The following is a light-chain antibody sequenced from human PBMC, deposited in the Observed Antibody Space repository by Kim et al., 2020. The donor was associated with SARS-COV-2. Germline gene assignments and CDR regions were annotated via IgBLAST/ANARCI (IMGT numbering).Light chain of an antibody. CDR1: SLRNYY. CDR3: NARDSTTDDLV. J-gene: IGLJ2*01. Sequence: ALGQTVRITCQGDSLRNYYASWYQQKPGQAPVVVIYGKNNRASGIPARFSGSNSGNTASLTITGAQAEDEADYYCNARDSTTDDLVFGGGTQLTVL. V-gene: IGLV3-19*01. CDR2: GKN.